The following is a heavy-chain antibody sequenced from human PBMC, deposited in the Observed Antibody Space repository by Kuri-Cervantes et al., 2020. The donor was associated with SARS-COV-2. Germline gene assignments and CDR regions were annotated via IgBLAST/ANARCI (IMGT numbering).Heavy chain of an antibody. CDR2: VNHRGDT. CDR3: ARAYGLLRYIYYMDV. V-gene: IGHV4-34*01. D-gene: IGHD3-9*01. J-gene: IGHJ6*04. CDR1: GGSFSGYY. Sequence: SETLSLTCAVYGGSFSGYYWTWIRQSPGKGLEWIGEVNHRGDTNYNPSLMGRVLISVDKSNSQFSLRLTSVTAADTAVYHCARAYGLLRYIYYMDVWGKGTTVTVSS.